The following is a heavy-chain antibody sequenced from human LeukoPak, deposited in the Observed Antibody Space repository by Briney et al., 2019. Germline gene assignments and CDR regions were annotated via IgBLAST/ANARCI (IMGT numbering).Heavy chain of an antibody. CDR2: ISSSGSTI. Sequence: GGSLRLSCAASGFTFSSYEMNWVPQAPGKGLEWVSYISSSGSTIYYAGSVKGRFTISRDNAKNSLYLQMNSLRAEDTAVYYCARVLLERPGIDSFDMWGQGTMVTVSS. D-gene: IGHD1-1*01. CDR3: ARVLLERPGIDSFDM. V-gene: IGHV3-48*03. CDR1: GFTFSSYE. J-gene: IGHJ3*02.